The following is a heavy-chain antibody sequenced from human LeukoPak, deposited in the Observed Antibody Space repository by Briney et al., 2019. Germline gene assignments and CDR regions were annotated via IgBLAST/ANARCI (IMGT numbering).Heavy chain of an antibody. CDR3: ARGKSLGPFDY. CDR2: INHSGST. V-gene: IGHV4-34*01. Sequence: SETLSLTCAVCGGSFSGYYWSWIRQPPGKGLEWIGEINHSGSTNYNPSLKSRVTISVDTSKNQFSLKLSSVTAADTAVYYCARGKSLGPFDYWGQGTLVTVSS. J-gene: IGHJ4*02. CDR1: GGSFSGYY.